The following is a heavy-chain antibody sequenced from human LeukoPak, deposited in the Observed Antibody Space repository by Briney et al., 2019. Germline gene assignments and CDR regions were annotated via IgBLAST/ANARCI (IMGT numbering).Heavy chain of an antibody. CDR1: GFTFSSYA. CDR2: ISGSGGST. D-gene: IGHD2-15*01. J-gene: IGHJ6*02. Sequence: GGSLRLSCAASGFTFSSYAMSWVRQAPGKGLEWVSAISGSGGSTYYADSVKGRFTISRDNSKNTLYLQMNSLRAEDTAVYYCARGYCSGGSCYYGMDVWGQGTTVTVSS. CDR3: ARGYCSGGSCYYGMDV. V-gene: IGHV3-23*01.